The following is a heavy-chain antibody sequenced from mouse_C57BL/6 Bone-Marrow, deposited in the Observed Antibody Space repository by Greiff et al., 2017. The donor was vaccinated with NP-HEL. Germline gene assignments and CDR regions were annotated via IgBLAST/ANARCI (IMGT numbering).Heavy chain of an antibody. CDR3: ARHARSSYGYFDV. J-gene: IGHJ1*03. V-gene: IGHV5-12*01. CDR1: GFTFSDYY. Sequence: EVQWVESGGGLVQPGGSLKLSCAASGFTFSDYYMYWVRQTPEKRLEWVAYISNGGGSTYYPDTVKGRFTISRDNAKNTLYLQMSRLKSEDTAMYHCARHARSSYGYFDVWGTGTTVTVSS. D-gene: IGHD1-1*01. CDR2: ISNGGGST.